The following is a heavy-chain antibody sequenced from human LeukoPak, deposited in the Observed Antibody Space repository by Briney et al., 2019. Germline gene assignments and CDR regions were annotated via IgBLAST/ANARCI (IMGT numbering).Heavy chain of an antibody. CDR2: IWYDGSNK. J-gene: IGHJ3*02. CDR3: ARDLGGNGAFDI. V-gene: IGHV3-33*01. CDR1: GFTFSSYG. D-gene: IGHD4-23*01. Sequence: PGGSLRLSCAASGFTFSSYGMHWVRQAPGKGLEWVAVIWYDGSNKYYADSVKGRFTISRDNSKNTLYLQMNSLRAEDTAVYYCARDLGGNGAFDIWGQGTMVTVSS.